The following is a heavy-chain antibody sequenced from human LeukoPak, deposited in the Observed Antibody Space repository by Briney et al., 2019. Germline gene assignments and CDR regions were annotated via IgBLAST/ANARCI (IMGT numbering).Heavy chain of an antibody. CDR1: GFTFSSYA. CDR3: SKSRDSRYDYFDY. D-gene: IGHD2-15*01. CDR2: ISASGDGT. J-gene: IGHJ4*02. Sequence: PGGSLRLSCAASGFTFSSYAISWVRQAPGEGLEWVSDISASGDGTYYADSVKGRFTISRDNFENTLYLQMNSLRAEDTAVYYWSKSRDSRYDYFDYWGQGTLVTVSS. V-gene: IGHV3-23*01.